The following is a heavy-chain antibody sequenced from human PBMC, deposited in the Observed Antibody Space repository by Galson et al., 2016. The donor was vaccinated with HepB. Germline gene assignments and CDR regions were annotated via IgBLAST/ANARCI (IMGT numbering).Heavy chain of an antibody. Sequence: SETLSLTCTVSGGSISSYYWSWIRQPPGKGLEWIGYIYYSGSTNYNPPLKSRVTISVDTSKNQFSLKLSSVTAADTAVYYCARDRHYYGSGSYSAFDIWGQGTMVTVSS. CDR1: GGSISSYY. CDR2: IYYSGST. V-gene: IGHV4-59*01. J-gene: IGHJ3*02. CDR3: ARDRHYYGSGSYSAFDI. D-gene: IGHD3-10*01.